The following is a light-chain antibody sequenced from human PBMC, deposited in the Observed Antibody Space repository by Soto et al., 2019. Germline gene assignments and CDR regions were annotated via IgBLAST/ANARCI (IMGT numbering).Light chain of an antibody. CDR2: DAS. Sequence: EIVMTHSPVTLSASPVASATLFCSSSQSVDNNVALYQQKPGQAPRLLIYDASNRATGIPARFSGSGSGTDFSLTISSLEPEDFAVYYCQQRSNWPRLTFGGGTKVDIK. V-gene: IGKV3-11*01. CDR1: QSVDNN. J-gene: IGKJ4*01. CDR3: QQRSNWPRLT.